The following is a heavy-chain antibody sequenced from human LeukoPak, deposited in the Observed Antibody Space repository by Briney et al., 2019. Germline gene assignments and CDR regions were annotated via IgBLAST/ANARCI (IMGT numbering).Heavy chain of an antibody. J-gene: IGHJ4*02. CDR3: ARGVQGSFDY. CDR2: IYHSGST. Sequence: SETLSLTCAVSGGSISSGGYSWSWIWQPPGKGLEWIGYIYHSGSTYYNPSLKSRVTISVDRSKNQFSLKLSSVTAADTAVYYCARGVQGSFDYWGQGTLVTVSS. D-gene: IGHD3-10*01. CDR1: GGSISSGGYS. V-gene: IGHV4-30-2*01.